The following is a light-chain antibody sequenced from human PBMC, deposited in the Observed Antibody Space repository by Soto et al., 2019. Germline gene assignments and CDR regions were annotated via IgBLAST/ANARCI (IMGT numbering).Light chain of an antibody. CDR2: GAS. V-gene: IGKV3-15*01. Sequence: ESVLTQSPGTLSLSPGERATLSCRPSQSVSSNLAWYQQKPGQAPRLLIYGASTRATGIPARFSGSGSGTEFTLTISSLQSEDFAVYYCQQYHDWPLTFGGGTKVDIK. CDR3: QQYHDWPLT. J-gene: IGKJ4*01. CDR1: QSVSSN.